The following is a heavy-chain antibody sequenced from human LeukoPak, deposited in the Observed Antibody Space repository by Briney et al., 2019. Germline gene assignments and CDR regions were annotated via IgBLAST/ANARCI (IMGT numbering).Heavy chain of an antibody. V-gene: IGHV3-48*03. J-gene: IGHJ3*02. CDR3: ARGGRGYEDAFDI. D-gene: IGHD3-22*01. Sequence: GGSLRLSCAASGFTFSSYEMNWVRQAPGKGLEWVSYISSSDSTIYYADSVKGRFTISRDNAKNSLYLQMNSPRAEDTAVYYCARGGRGYEDAFDIWGQGTMVTVSS. CDR2: ISSSDSTI. CDR1: GFTFSSYE.